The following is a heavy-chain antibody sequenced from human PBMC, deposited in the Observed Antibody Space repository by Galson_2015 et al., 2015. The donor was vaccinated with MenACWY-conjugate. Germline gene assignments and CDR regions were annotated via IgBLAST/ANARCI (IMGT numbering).Heavy chain of an antibody. CDR3: ARHPPGGRGMDV. CDR1: GYTFTTYW. J-gene: IGHJ6*02. Sequence: QSGAEVKKPGESLKISCKGSGYTFTTYWIGWVRQLPGKGLEWMGLISPSDSETRYSPALQGQVTISADKSISTAYVQWDSLQASDTAMYYCARHPPGGRGMDVWGQGTTVTVSS. CDR2: ISPSDSET. V-gene: IGHV5-51*01. D-gene: IGHD1-26*01.